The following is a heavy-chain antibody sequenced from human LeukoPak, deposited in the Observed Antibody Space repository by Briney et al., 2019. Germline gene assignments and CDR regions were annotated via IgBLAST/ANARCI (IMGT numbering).Heavy chain of an antibody. J-gene: IGHJ5*02. CDR2: INHSGST. D-gene: IGHD2-2*01. CDR1: GGSFSGYY. Sequence: SETLSLTCAVSGGSFSGYYWSWIRQPPGKGLEWIGEINHSGSTNYNPSLKSRVTISVDTSKNQFSLKLSSVTAADTAVYYCARVTGIVVPAAIPVFGRWFDPWGQGTLVTVSS. CDR3: ARVTGIVVPAAIPVFGRWFDP. V-gene: IGHV4-34*01.